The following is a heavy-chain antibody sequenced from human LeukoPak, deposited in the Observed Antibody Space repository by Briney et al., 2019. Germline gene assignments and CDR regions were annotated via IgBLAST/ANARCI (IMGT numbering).Heavy chain of an antibody. CDR3: AKARDIVVVPAATCALDV. CDR2: VSGSGGYT. J-gene: IGHJ6*02. V-gene: IGHV3-23*01. Sequence: GGSLRLSCAATGFTFSNYAMNWVRQAPGKGLEWVSAVSGSGGYTYYVDSVRGRFTISRDNSKNTLYLQLNSLTAEDTAVYYCAKARDIVVVPAATCALDVWGQGTTVTVSS. D-gene: IGHD2-2*01. CDR1: GFTFSNYA.